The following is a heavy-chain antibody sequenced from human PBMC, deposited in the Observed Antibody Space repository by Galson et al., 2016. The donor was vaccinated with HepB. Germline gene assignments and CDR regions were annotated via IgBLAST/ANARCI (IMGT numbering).Heavy chain of an antibody. CDR2: ISYDGSNK. J-gene: IGHJ4*02. V-gene: IGHV3-30*04. D-gene: IGHD2-2*01. CDR1: GFTFSSYA. Sequence: SLRLSCAASGFTFSSYAMHWVRQAPGKGLEWVAIISYDGSNKYYADSVKGRFTISRDNSKNTLYVQMNSLRAEDTAVYYCARDHARDPPRCYFDYWGQGTLVTVSS. CDR3: ARDHARDPPRCYFDY.